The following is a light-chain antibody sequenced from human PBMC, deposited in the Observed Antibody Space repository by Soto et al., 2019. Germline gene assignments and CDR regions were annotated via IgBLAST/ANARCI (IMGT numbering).Light chain of an antibody. CDR3: QHYNNWPPSIT. CDR2: GAS. CDR1: QSVSSN. Sequence: EILMTQSPATLSVSPGERATLSCRASQSVSSNLAWYQQKPGQAPNLLIYGASTRATGIPARFSGSGSGTEFTLTISSLQSEDFAVYYCQHYNNWPPSITFGPGTKVDIK. V-gene: IGKV3-15*01. J-gene: IGKJ3*01.